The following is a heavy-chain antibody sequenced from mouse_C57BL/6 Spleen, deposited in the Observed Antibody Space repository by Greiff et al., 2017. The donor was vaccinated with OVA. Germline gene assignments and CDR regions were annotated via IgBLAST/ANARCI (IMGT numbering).Heavy chain of an antibody. CDR3: ARSYYYGSSYRFDY. V-gene: IGHV1-39*01. D-gene: IGHD1-1*01. CDR2: INPNYGTT. CDR1: GYSFTDYN. J-gene: IGHJ2*01. Sequence: VQLQQSGPELVKPGASVKIPCKASGYSFTDYNMNWVKQSNGKSLEWIGVINPNYGTTSYNQKFKGKATLTVDQSSSTAYMQLNSLTSEDSAVYYCARSYYYGSSYRFDYWGQGTTLTVSS.